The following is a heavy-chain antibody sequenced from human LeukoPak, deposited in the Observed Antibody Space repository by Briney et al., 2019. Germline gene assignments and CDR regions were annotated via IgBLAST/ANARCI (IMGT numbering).Heavy chain of an antibody. CDR1: GGTFSSYA. CDR3: ALPTYCSSTSCQRTGYYYYMDV. D-gene: IGHD2-2*01. J-gene: IGHJ6*03. Sequence: GSSVKVSCRASGGTFSSYAISWVRQAPGQGLEWMGGIIPVFGTANYAQKFQGRVTITTDESTSTAYMELSSLRSEDTAVYYCALPTYCSSTSCQRTGYYYYMDVWGKGTTVTVSS. V-gene: IGHV1-69*05. CDR2: IIPVFGTA.